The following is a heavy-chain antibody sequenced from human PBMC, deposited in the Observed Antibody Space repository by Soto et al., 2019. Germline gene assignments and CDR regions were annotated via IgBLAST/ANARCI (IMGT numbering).Heavy chain of an antibody. J-gene: IGHJ4*02. V-gene: IGHV4-34*01. CDR1: GGSFSGYY. CDR3: ARASRGYYFDY. CDR2: INHSGST. Sequence: PSETLSLTCAVYGGSFSGYYWSWIRQPPGKGLEWIGEINHSGSTNYNPSLKSRVTISVDTSKNQFSLKLSSVTAADTAVYYCARASRGYYFDYSGQGTLVTVSS.